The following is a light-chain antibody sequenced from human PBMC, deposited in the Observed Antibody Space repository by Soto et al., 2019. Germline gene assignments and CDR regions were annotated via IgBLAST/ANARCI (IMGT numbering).Light chain of an antibody. J-gene: IGKJ1*01. CDR2: GAS. CDR1: HSMSNSN. Sequence: IVLTQSPGTLSLSPGDRATLSCRASHSMSNSNLAWYQHKPGQAPRLLIYGASNRATGIPDRFSGSGSGTDFTLTISSLQPEDFATYYCQQSYGTPRTFGQGTKVDIK. V-gene: IGKV3-20*01. CDR3: QQSYGTPRT.